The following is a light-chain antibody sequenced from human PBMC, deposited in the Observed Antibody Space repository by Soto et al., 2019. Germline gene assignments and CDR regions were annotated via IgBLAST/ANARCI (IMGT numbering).Light chain of an antibody. CDR2: VNSDGSH. CDR3: QTWGTGIQV. V-gene: IGLV4-69*01. Sequence: QPVLTQSPSASASLGASVKLTCTLSSGQRKYAIAWHQQKPEKGPRYLMRVNSDGSHIRGDAIPDRFSGSSSGTERYLTISSLQSEDEADYYCQTWGTGIQVFGTGTKLTVL. J-gene: IGLJ1*01. CDR1: SGQRKYA.